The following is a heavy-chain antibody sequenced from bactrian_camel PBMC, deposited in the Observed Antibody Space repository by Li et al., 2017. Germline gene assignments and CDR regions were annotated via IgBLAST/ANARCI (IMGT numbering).Heavy chain of an antibody. V-gene: IGHV3S10*01. Sequence: QLVESGGGLVQPGGSLRLSCAASGFTFSSLFMNWVRQAPGKEREGVASLASDGSSIYANSLKGRFSISKDNARNWLDLQMDSLEPGDTARYYCAADRRRHGPPSLRPGDYSVWGQGTQVTVS. CDR3: AADRRRHGPPSLRPGDYSV. J-gene: IGHJ4*01. D-gene: IGHD2*01. CDR2: LASDGSS. CDR1: GFTFSSLF.